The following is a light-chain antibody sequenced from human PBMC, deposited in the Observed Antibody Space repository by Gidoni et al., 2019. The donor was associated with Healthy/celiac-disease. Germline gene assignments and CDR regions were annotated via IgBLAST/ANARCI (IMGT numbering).Light chain of an antibody. CDR1: QSVSSY. Sequence: EIELTQSPATLSLSPGDRATHSCRASQSVSSYLAWYQQKPGQAPRLLIYDASTRATGIPARFSGSGSGTDFTLTISSLEPEDFAVYYCQQRSNWPLTFGGGTKVEIK. J-gene: IGKJ4*01. CDR3: QQRSNWPLT. V-gene: IGKV3-11*01. CDR2: DAS.